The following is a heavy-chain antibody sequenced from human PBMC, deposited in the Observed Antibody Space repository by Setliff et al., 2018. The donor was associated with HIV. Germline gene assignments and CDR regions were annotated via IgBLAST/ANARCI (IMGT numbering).Heavy chain of an antibody. Sequence: GGSLRLSCAASGFTFSSYAMSWVCQAPGKGLEWVSAISGSGGSTYYADSVKGRFTISRDNSKNTLYLQMNSLRAEDTAVYYCAKPRDRSGYYYFDYWGQGTLVTVSS. CDR3: AKPRDRSGYYYFDY. D-gene: IGHD3-22*01. J-gene: IGHJ4*02. CDR1: GFTFSSYA. CDR2: ISGSGGST. V-gene: IGHV3-23*01.